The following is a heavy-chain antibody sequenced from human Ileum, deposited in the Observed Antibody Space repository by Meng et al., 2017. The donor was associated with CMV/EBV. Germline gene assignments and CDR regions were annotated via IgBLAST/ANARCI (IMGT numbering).Heavy chain of an antibody. CDR3: ARGGVVLAASSDS. D-gene: IGHD2-2*01. J-gene: IGHJ5*01. Sequence: AGSGFRFSAYWMNWVRQDTGKGLVWVARISSDGTSVADADSLKGRFTISRDNAKDTLYLQMNSLRAEDTAVYYCARGGVVLAASSDSWGQGTLVTVSS. CDR1: GFRFSAYW. CDR2: ISSDGTSV. V-gene: IGHV3-74*01.